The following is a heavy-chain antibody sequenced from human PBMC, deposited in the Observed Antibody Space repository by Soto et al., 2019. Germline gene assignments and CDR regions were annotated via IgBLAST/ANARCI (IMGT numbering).Heavy chain of an antibody. CDR3: ARQEEWQGSSWGGAFDI. CDR1: GHSFSSYW. CDR2: IYLGDSDT. V-gene: IGHV5-51*01. Sequence: EVQLVQSGAEVKKPGESLKISCKGSGHSFSSYWIGWVRQMPGKGLEWMGIIYLGDSDTRYSPSFQGQVTISADKSISTAYLPGSSLKASDTAMYYCARQEEWQGSSWGGAFDIWGQGTMVTVSS. J-gene: IGHJ3*02. D-gene: IGHD6-13*01.